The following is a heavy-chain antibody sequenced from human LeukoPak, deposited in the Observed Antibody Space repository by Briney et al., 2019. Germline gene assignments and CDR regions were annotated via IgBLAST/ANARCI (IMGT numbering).Heavy chain of an antibody. J-gene: IGHJ3*02. Sequence: SVKVSCKASGGTFSSYAISWVRQAPGQGLEWMGGIIPIFGTANHAQKFQGRVTITADESTSTAYMELSSLRSEDTAVYYCARGPIAAAGTVGAFDIWGQGTMVTVSS. CDR2: IIPIFGTA. D-gene: IGHD6-13*01. V-gene: IGHV1-69*13. CDR3: ARGPIAAAGTVGAFDI. CDR1: GGTFSSYA.